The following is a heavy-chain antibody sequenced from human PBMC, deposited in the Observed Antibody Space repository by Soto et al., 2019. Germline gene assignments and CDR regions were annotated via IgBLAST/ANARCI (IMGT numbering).Heavy chain of an antibody. CDR2: IDWDDDK. CDR1: GFSLSTSGMC. Sequence: KSGPTLVNPTPPLTLTCTFSGFSLSTSGMCVSWIRQPPGKALEWLALIDWDDDKYYSTSLKTRLTISKDTSKNQVVLTMTNMDPVDTATYYCARFRIVGAGDYYYYGMDVWGQGTTVTVS. CDR3: ARFRIVGAGDYYYYGMDV. D-gene: IGHD1-26*01. J-gene: IGHJ6*02. V-gene: IGHV2-70*01.